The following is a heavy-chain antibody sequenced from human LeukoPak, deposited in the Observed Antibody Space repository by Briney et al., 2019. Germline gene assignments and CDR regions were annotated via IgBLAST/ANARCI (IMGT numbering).Heavy chain of an antibody. CDR1: GGSISSYY. D-gene: IGHD2-2*01. V-gene: IGHV4-4*07. CDR2: IYTSGST. CDR3: ARVDCSSTSCHGDAFDI. J-gene: IGHJ3*02. Sequence: PSETLSLTCTVSGGSISSYYWSWIRQPAGKGLEWIGRIYTSGSTNYNPSLKSRVTMSVDTSKNQFSLKLSSVTAADTAVYYCARVDCSSTSCHGDAFDIWGQGTMVTVSS.